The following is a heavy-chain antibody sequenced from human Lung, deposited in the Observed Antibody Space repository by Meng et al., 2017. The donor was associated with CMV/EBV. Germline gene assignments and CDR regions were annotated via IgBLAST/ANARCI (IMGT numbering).Heavy chain of an antibody. V-gene: IGHV1-69*05. CDR1: GGTFSSYA. D-gene: IGHD2-2*01. Sequence: SXXVSCKASGGTFSSYAISWVRQAPGQGLEWMGGIIPIFGTANYAQKFQGRVTITTDESTSTAYMELSSLRSEDTAVYYCAREGGCSSTSCYYYYGMDVWGQGTXVTVSS. CDR3: AREGGCSSTSCYYYYGMDV. CDR2: IIPIFGTA. J-gene: IGHJ6*02.